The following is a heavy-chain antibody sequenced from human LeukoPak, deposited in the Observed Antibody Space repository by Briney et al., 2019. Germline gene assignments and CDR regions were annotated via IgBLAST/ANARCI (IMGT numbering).Heavy chain of an antibody. CDR1: GFTFSSYS. CDR2: ISSSSSTI. D-gene: IGHD2/OR15-2a*01. J-gene: IGHJ4*02. Sequence: GGSLRLSCTASGFTFSSYSMNWVRQAPGKGLEWVSYISSSSSTIYYADSVKGRFTTSRDNAKNSLYLQMNSLRAEDTAVYYCARGFSGGGSNYWGQGTLVTVSS. CDR3: ARGFSGGGSNY. V-gene: IGHV3-48*01.